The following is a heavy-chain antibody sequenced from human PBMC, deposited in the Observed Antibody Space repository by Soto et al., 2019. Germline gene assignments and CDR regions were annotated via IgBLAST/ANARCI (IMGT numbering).Heavy chain of an antibody. J-gene: IGHJ2*01. D-gene: IGHD2-15*01. CDR2: ISAYNGNT. CDR1: GYTFTSYG. CDR3: SRGGRYCSGGSCPSYWYFDL. V-gene: IGHV1-18*01. Sequence: GASVKVSCKASGYTFTSYGISWVRQAPGQGLEWMGRISAYNGNTNYAQKLQGRVTMTTDTSTSTAYMELRSLRSDDTAVYYCSRGGRYCSGGSCPSYWYFDLWGRGTLVTVSS.